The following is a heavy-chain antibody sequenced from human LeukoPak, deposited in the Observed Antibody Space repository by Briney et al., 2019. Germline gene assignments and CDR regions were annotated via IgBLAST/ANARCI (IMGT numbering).Heavy chain of an antibody. CDR3: ARGLRGGGAFDI. CDR1: GFTFSSYA. D-gene: IGHD3-16*01. CDR2: ISGSGGST. J-gene: IGHJ3*02. Sequence: GGSLRLSCAASGFTFSSYAMSWVRQAPGKGLEWVSAISGSGGSTYYADSVKGRFTISRDNSKNTLYLQMNSLRAEDTAVHYCARGLRGGGAFDIWGQGTMVTVSS. V-gene: IGHV3-23*01.